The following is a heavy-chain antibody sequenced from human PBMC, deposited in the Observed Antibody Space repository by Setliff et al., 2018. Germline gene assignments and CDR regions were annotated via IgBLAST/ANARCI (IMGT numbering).Heavy chain of an antibody. V-gene: IGHV3-73*01. D-gene: IGHD5-18*01. CDR1: GFTFSGSA. CDR3: TFARDGYDVFDI. Sequence: TGGSLRLSCAASGFTFSGSAVHWVRQASVKGLEWIGRIRGRTDNYATAYAASVRGRFTISRDDSKNTAYLQMNSLKTEDTAVYYCTFARDGYDVFDIWGQGTMVTVSS. J-gene: IGHJ3*02. CDR2: IRGRTDNYAT.